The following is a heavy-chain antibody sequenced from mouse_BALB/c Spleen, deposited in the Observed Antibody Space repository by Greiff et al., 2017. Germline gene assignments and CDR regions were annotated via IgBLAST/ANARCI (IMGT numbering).Heavy chain of an antibody. V-gene: IGHV5-9*03. Sequence: EVKLVESGGGLVKPGGSLKLSCAASGFTFSSYTMSWVRQTPEKRLEWVATISSGGGNTYYPDSVKGRFTISRDNAKNNLYLQMSSLRSEDTALYYCARWGAYGYDGGFAYWGQGTLVTVSA. CDR2: ISSGGGNT. CDR3: ARWGAYGYDGGFAY. D-gene: IGHD2-2*01. CDR1: GFTFSSYT. J-gene: IGHJ3*01.